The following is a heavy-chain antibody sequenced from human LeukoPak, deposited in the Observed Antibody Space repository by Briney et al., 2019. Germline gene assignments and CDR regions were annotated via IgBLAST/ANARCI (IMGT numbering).Heavy chain of an antibody. CDR1: GGSISSSSYH. CDR2: IYYSGST. J-gene: IGHJ4*02. D-gene: IGHD3-22*01. Sequence: SETLSLTCTVSGGSISSSSYHWGWIRQPPGKGLEWIGSIYYSGSTYYNPSLKSRVTISVDTSKNQFSLKLSSVTAADTAVYYCARTDSSGYYYGPFDYWGQGTLVTVSS. CDR3: ARTDSSGYYYGPFDY. V-gene: IGHV4-39*07.